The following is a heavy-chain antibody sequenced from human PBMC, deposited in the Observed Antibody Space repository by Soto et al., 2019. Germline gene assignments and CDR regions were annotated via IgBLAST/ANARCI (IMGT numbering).Heavy chain of an antibody. CDR2: ISGSGGST. D-gene: IGHD3-10*01. CDR3: AKGLGEYSRGPNPYYYYGMDV. CDR1: GFTFSSYA. Sequence: GGSLRLSCAASGFTFSSYAMSWVRQAPGKGLEWVSAISGSGGSTYYADSVKGRFTISRDNSKNTLYLQMNSLRAEDTAVYYCAKGLGEYSRGPNPYYYYGMDVWGQGTTVTVSS. V-gene: IGHV3-23*01. J-gene: IGHJ6*02.